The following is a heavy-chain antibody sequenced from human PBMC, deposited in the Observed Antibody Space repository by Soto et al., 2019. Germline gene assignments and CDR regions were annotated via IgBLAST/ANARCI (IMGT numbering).Heavy chain of an antibody. CDR3: GREGYQDSGWSLRRFDY. J-gene: IGHJ4*02. Sequence: GRSLRLSCVVSGFTFSSHWMSCVRQAPGKGLGWVANIKQDGSEKYYVDSVKGGFTISRDNVKNSLYLQMYSLGAEDTAVYYRGREGYQDSGWSLRRFDYWGQGTLVTVSS. CDR2: IKQDGSEK. V-gene: IGHV3-7*03. CDR1: GFTFSSHW. D-gene: IGHD6-19*01.